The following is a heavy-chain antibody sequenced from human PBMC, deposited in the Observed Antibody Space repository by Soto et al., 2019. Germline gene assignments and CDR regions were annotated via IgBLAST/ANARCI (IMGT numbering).Heavy chain of an antibody. CDR3: ARAAYTSGYYYFAH. CDR2: IWFDGSNK. V-gene: IGHV3-33*01. D-gene: IGHD6-19*01. CDR1: GFTFSSHA. Sequence: QVQLVESGGGVVQPGESLRLSCASSGFTFSSHAMHWVRQAPGKGLEWVANIWFDGSNKNYADSVKGRFTISRDNSKNALFLQVNSLRAEDTAIYYCARAAYTSGYYYFAHWGQGTPVTVSS. J-gene: IGHJ4*02.